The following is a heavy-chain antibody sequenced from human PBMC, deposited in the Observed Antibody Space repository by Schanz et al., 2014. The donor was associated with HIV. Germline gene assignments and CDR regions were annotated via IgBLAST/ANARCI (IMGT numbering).Heavy chain of an antibody. V-gene: IGHV1-69*12. CDR1: GGTFTNYA. D-gene: IGHD1-26*01. J-gene: IGHJ2*01. CDR2: IIPFFGTA. Sequence: QVQLVQSGAEVKKPGSSVMVSCKTSGGTFTNYAISWVRQAPGQGLQWMGGIIPFFGTANYAQTLQGRLPITADESTGKAYMDLTSMRYEATALYYCAASMYNGSYGTHYYFDLWGRGTLVTVSS. CDR3: AASMYNGSYGTHYYFDL.